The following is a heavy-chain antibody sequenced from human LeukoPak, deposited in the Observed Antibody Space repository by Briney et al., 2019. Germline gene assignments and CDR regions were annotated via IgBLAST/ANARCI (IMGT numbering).Heavy chain of an antibody. V-gene: IGHV3-48*03. D-gene: IGHD2-15*01. CDR2: ISSSGSTI. CDR1: GFTFSSYE. CDR3: AGYCSGGSCYLRYYYYGMDV. J-gene: IGHJ6*04. Sequence: QPGGSLRLSCAASGFTFSSYEMNWVRQAPGKGLEWVSYISSSGSTIYYADSVKGRFTISRDNAKNSLYLQMNSLRAEDTAVYYCAGYCSGGSCYLRYYYYGMDVWGKGTTVTVSS.